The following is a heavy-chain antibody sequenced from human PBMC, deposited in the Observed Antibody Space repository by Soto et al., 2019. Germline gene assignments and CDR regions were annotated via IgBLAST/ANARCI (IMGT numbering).Heavy chain of an antibody. J-gene: IGHJ3*02. CDR3: ARRFRDDAFDI. CDR1: GYTFTSYD. Sequence: GASVKVSCKASGYTFTSYDINWVRQATGQGLEWMGWMNHNSGNTGYAQKFQGRVTMTRNTSISTAYMELRSLRSEDTAVYYCARRFRDDAFDIWGPGTMVTVSS. V-gene: IGHV1-8*01. CDR2: MNHNSGNT.